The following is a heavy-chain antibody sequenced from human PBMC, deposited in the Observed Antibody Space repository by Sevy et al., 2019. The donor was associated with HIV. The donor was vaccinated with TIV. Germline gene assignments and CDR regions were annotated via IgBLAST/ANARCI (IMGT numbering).Heavy chain of an antibody. CDR1: GYTLTELS. Sequence: ASVKVSCKVSGYTLTELSMHWVRQAPGKGLEWMGGFDPGSGATVYAPKFQGRVIMTEDTSTDTGYMELSSLRSEDTAVYYCATVGLRYFSGASAYQGDWFDPWGQGTLVTVSS. CDR3: ATVGLRYFSGASAYQGDWFDP. D-gene: IGHD2-15*01. J-gene: IGHJ5*02. V-gene: IGHV1-24*01. CDR2: FDPGSGAT.